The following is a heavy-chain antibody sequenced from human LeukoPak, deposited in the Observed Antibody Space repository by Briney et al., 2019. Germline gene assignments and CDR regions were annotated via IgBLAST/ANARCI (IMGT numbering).Heavy chain of an antibody. V-gene: IGHV4-59*01. CDR2: IYYSGST. J-gene: IGHJ4*02. Sequence: SETLSLTCTVSGGSISSYYWSWIRQPPGKGLEWIGYIYYSGSTNYNPSLKSRVTISVDTSKNQFSLKLSSATAADTAVYYCARAPEQWLVDYWGQGTLVTVSS. CDR3: ARAPEQWLVDY. D-gene: IGHD6-19*01. CDR1: GGSISSYY.